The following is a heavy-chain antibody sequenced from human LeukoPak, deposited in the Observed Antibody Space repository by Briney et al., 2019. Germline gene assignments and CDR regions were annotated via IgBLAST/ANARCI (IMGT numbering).Heavy chain of an antibody. Sequence: GGSLRLSCAASGFPLNDNGMHWVRQAPGKGLEWVAFIQNDGDNEQYIESVKGRFTISRDNAKSTLYLQMDSLRTEDTAVYYCAKREAVAGMSDFDSWGQGTLVTVSS. CDR3: AKREAVAGMSDFDS. V-gene: IGHV3-30*02. D-gene: IGHD6-19*01. J-gene: IGHJ4*02. CDR1: GFPLNDNG. CDR2: IQNDGDNE.